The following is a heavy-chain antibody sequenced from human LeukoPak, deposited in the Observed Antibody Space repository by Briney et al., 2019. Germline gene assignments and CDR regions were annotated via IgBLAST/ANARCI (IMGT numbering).Heavy chain of an antibody. CDR3: AKDPLADSSLTYYFDY. V-gene: IGHV3-30*02. CDR2: IRYEGSNK. D-gene: IGHD3-3*01. Sequence: GGSLRLSCAASGFIFSGYGMHWVRQAPGKGLQWVTFIRYEGSNKYYADSVKGRFTISRDNSKNTLYLQMNSLRVEDTAVYYCAKDPLADSSLTYYFDYWGQGTLVTVSS. J-gene: IGHJ4*02. CDR1: GFIFSGYG.